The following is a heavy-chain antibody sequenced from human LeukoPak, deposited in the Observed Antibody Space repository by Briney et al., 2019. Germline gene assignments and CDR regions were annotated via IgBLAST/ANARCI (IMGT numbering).Heavy chain of an antibody. CDR3: ARPGYSYGKNAFDI. CDR1: GGSISSSSYY. D-gene: IGHD5-18*01. J-gene: IGHJ3*02. V-gene: IGHV4-39*01. Sequence: PSETLSLTCTVSGGSISSSSYYWGWIRQPPGKGLEWIGSIYYSGSTYYNPSLKSRVTISVDTSKNQFSLKLSSVTAADTAVYYCARPGYSYGKNAFDIWGQGTMVTVSS. CDR2: IYYSGST.